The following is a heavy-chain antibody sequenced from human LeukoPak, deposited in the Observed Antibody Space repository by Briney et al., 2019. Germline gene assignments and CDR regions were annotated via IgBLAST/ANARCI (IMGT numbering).Heavy chain of an antibody. V-gene: IGHV4-61*02. D-gene: IGHD6-13*01. CDR2: TYTSGST. Sequence: PSETLSLTCTVSGGSISSGSYYWSWIRQPAGKGLEWIGRTYTSGSTNYNPSLKSRVTISVDTSKNQFSLKLSSVTAADTAVYYCAREVLYSSSSYYMDVWGKGTTVTVSS. CDR1: GGSISSGSYY. CDR3: AREVLYSSSSYYMDV. J-gene: IGHJ6*03.